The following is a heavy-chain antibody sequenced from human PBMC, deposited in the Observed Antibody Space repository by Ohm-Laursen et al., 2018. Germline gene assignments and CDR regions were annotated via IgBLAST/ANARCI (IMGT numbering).Heavy chain of an antibody. Sequence: GSLRLSCTASGFIFSNYWMTWVRQAPGKGLEWVANISKDGGETYYVDSVKGRFTISRDNAKDSPYLQMNSLRAEDTALYYCAKDFYDSSGYLAFDTLGQGTMVTVSS. J-gene: IGHJ3*02. V-gene: IGHV3-7*03. D-gene: IGHD3-22*01. CDR1: GFIFSNYW. CDR2: ISKDGGET. CDR3: AKDFYDSSGYLAFDT.